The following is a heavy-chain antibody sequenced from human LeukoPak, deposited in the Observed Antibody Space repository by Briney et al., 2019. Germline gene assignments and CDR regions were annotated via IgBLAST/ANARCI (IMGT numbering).Heavy chain of an antibody. D-gene: IGHD2-15*01. CDR2: INAGNGNT. CDR3: ARDFGSGGSFDY. V-gene: IGHV1-3*01. CDR1: GYTFTIYA. J-gene: IGHJ4*02. Sequence: GASVKVSCKASGYTFTIYAMHWVRQAPGQRLEWMGWINAGNGNTKYSQKFQGRVTITRDTSASTAYMELSSLRSEDTAVYYCARDFGSGGSFDYWGQGTLVTVSS.